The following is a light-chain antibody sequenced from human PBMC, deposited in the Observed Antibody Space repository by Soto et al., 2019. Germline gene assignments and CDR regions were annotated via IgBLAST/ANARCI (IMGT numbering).Light chain of an antibody. CDR3: QQYGSSQYT. V-gene: IGKV3-20*01. CDR1: QSVNNNY. CDR2: GAS. J-gene: IGKJ2*01. Sequence: EIVLTQSPGTLSLSPGERATLSCRASQSVNNNYLAWYQQKPGQAPRLLIYGASSRATGIPDRFSGSGSGTEFTLTLSRLEPEDFAVYYCQQYGSSQYTFGQGTKLEIK.